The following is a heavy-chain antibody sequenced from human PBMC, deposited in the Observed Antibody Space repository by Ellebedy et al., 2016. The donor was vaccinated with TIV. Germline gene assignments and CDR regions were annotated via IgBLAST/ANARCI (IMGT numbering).Heavy chain of an antibody. CDR3: ARASAVAAPLPDP. CDR1: GYTFTGYY. D-gene: IGHD6-19*01. CDR2: INPNSGGT. J-gene: IGHJ5*02. V-gene: IGHV1-2*02. Sequence: ASVKVSCXASGYTFTGYYMNWVRQAPGQGLEWMGWINPNSGGTNYAQKFQGRVTMTRDTSISTAYMELSRLRSDDTAVYYCARASAVAAPLPDPWGQGTLVTVSS.